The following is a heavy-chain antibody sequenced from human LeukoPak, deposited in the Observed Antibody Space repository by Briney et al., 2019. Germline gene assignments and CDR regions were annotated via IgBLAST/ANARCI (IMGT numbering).Heavy chain of an antibody. CDR2: ISHDGSNK. V-gene: IGHV3-30*03. J-gene: IGHJ4*02. Sequence: GGSLRLSCAASGFPFSNYGMHWVRQAPGKGPAWVAVISHDGSNKHYEDSVKGRFTISRDNSKNTLYLQMNYLRAEDTAVYYCARAQYCSGGSCYSPLDYWGQGTLVTVSS. CDR3: ARAQYCSGGSCYSPLDY. CDR1: GFPFSNYG. D-gene: IGHD2-15*01.